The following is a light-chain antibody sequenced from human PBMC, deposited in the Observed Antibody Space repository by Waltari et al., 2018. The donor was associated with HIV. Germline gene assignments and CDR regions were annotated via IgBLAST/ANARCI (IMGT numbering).Light chain of an antibody. CDR3: AARDDSLNGGV. V-gene: IGLV1-44*01. J-gene: IGLJ3*02. Sequence: QSVLPHPPSASGTPGQRVPIPCSGSSSNFGSNTVNWYHQLRGTATKHLIWSNKQRPSWVPDRFSGSKSGTSASRASSGRQSEDDADSYCAARDDSLNGGVFGGVTKLTVL. CDR1: SSNFGSNT. CDR2: SNK.